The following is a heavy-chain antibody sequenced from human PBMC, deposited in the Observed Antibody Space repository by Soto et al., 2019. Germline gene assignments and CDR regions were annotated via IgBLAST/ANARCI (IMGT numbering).Heavy chain of an antibody. Sequence: QLQLQESGPGLVKPSETLSLTCTVSGGSISSITYYWGWIRQPPGKGLEWIGSIYYSGTTYYNPSLTPRVTISVDTSKNQFSLKLSSVTAADTAVYFCARGYGSGSYEMGVWGQGTTVTVS. V-gene: IGHV4-39*01. D-gene: IGHD3-10*01. J-gene: IGHJ6*02. CDR2: IYYSGTT. CDR1: GGSISSITYY. CDR3: ARGYGSGSYEMGV.